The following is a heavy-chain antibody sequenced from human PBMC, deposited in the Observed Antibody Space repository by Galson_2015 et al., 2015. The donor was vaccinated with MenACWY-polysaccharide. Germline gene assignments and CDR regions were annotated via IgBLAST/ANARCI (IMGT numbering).Heavy chain of an antibody. CDR2: IRSSGSST. Sequence: SLRLSCAASGFTFTSYAMSWVRQAPGKGLEWVSAIRSSGSSTYYADSEKGRFTISRDNSKNTLYLQKNSLRAEDTAVYYCAKESTDFWSVAERFDHWGQGTLVTVSS. D-gene: IGHD3-3*01. V-gene: IGHV3-23*01. CDR3: AKESTDFWSVAERFDH. CDR1: GFTFTSYA. J-gene: IGHJ5*02.